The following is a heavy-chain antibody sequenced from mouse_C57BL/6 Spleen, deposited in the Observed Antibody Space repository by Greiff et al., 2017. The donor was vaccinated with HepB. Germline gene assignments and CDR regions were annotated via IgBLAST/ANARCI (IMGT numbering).Heavy chain of an antibody. D-gene: IGHD1-1*01. CDR2: IDPSDSYI. CDR1: GYTFTSYW. V-gene: IGHV1-50*01. Sequence: QVQLQQPGAELVKPGASVKLSCKASGYTFTSYWMQWVKQRPGQGLEWIGEIDPSDSYINYNQKFKGKATLTVDTSSSTAYMQLSSLTSEDSAVYYCARATTVVNYFDYWGQGTTLTVSS. CDR3: ARATTVVNYFDY. J-gene: IGHJ2*01.